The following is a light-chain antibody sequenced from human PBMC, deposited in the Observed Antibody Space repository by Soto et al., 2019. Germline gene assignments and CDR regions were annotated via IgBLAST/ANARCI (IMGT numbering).Light chain of an antibody. Sequence: IQLTQSPSSLSASVGDRVAITCGASQGIRSYLAWYQQKPGEAPKLLISIASILQSGVPSRFSGSGSGTDFVLTISSLQPEDSATYYCQQLDSMPITFGQGTRLEI. CDR3: QQLDSMPIT. CDR1: QGIRSY. V-gene: IGKV1-9*01. J-gene: IGKJ5*01. CDR2: IAS.